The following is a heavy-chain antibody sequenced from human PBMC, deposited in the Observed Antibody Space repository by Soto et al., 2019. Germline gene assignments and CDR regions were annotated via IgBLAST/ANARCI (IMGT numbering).Heavy chain of an antibody. Sequence: QTGGSLRLSCAASGFTFSSYWMHWVRQAPGKGLVWVSRINSDGSSTSYADSVKGRFTISRDNAKNTLYLQMNSLRAEDTAVYYCARGASIHRGAFDIWGQGTMVTVSS. J-gene: IGHJ3*02. CDR3: ARGASIHRGAFDI. CDR2: INSDGSST. CDR1: GFTFSSYW. V-gene: IGHV3-74*01.